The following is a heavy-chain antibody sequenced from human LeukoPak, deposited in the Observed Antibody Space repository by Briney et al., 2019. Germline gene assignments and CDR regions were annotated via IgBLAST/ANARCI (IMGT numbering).Heavy chain of an antibody. V-gene: IGHV3-21*04. CDR3: AKSGGLSGSGRLAMDV. D-gene: IGHD3-10*01. CDR2: ISSSSSYI. Sequence: GGSLRLSCAASGFTFSSYSMNWVRQAPGKGLEWVSSISSSSSYIYYADSVKGRFTISRDNAKNTLYVQMNSLRVEDTAVYYCAKSGGLSGSGRLAMDVWGQGTTVTVSS. CDR1: GFTFSSYS. J-gene: IGHJ6*02.